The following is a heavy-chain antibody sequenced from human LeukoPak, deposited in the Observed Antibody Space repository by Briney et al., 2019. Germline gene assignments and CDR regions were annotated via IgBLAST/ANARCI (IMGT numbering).Heavy chain of an antibody. CDR3: ASHRSYQLRQAYYYYGMDV. V-gene: IGHV3-53*01. CDR1: GFTVSDNY. J-gene: IGHJ6*02. CDR2: IYSAGST. Sequence: GGSLRLSCAASGFTVSDNYMSWVRQAPGKGLEWVSLIYSAGSTYYADSVKGRFTISRDNSKNTLYLQMNSLRAEDTAVYYCASHRSYQLRQAYYYYGMDVWGQGATVTVSS. D-gene: IGHD2-2*01.